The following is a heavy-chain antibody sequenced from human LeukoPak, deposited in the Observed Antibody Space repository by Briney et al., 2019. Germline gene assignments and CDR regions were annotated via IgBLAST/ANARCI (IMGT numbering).Heavy chain of an antibody. Sequence: PPGTLSLTCAASGDSFIGYFWTWIRQPPGKGLEWIGDINHSGRTNYNPSLQKRVSISVDTSNNQFFLNLTSVTAADAAVYYCARTGGFFDSSGFYHQNPYFLQFWGPGVLVTVSS. V-gene: IGHV4-34*01. D-gene: IGHD3-22*01. J-gene: IGHJ4*02. CDR1: GDSFIGYF. CDR2: INHSGRT. CDR3: ARTGGFFDSSGFYHQNPYFLQF.